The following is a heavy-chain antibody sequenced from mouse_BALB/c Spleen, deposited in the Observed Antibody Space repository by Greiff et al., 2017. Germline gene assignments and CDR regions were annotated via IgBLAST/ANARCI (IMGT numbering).Heavy chain of an antibody. CDR1: GFTFTDYY. Sequence: DVMLVESGGGLVQPGGSLRLSCATSGFTFTDYYMSWVRQPPGKALEWLGFIRNKANGYTTEYSASVKGRFTISRDNSQSILYLQMNTLRAEDSATYYCARDRGSSYMDYWGQGTSVTVSS. J-gene: IGHJ4*01. D-gene: IGHD1-1*01. CDR2: IRNKANGYTT. CDR3: ARDRGSSYMDY. V-gene: IGHV7-3*02.